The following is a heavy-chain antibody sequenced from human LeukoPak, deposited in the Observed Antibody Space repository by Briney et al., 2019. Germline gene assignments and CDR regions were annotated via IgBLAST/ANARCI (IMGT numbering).Heavy chain of an antibody. J-gene: IGHJ5*02. D-gene: IGHD4/OR15-4a*01. Sequence: SETLSLTCNVTGDSITSGGFYWAWIRQSPGKGLEWIGNVYYSGSTQYNPSLKGRVTISMDMPKNQFPLNLKSVSVTDTAIYYCARRDYAAWFDPWGQGTLVTVSS. CDR2: VYYSGST. CDR1: GDSITSGGFY. V-gene: IGHV4-39*06. CDR3: ARRDYAAWFDP.